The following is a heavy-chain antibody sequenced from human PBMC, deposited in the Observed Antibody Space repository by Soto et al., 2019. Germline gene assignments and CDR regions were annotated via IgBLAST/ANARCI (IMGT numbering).Heavy chain of an antibody. Sequence: SETLSLTCAVYGGSFSGYYWSWIRQPPGKGLEWIGEINHSGSTNYNPSLKSRVTISVDTSKNQFSLKLSSVTAADTAVYYCARGHDFWSGYYHPNWFDPWGQGTLVTVSS. CDR1: GGSFSGYY. D-gene: IGHD3-3*01. J-gene: IGHJ5*02. V-gene: IGHV4-34*01. CDR3: ARGHDFWSGYYHPNWFDP. CDR2: INHSGST.